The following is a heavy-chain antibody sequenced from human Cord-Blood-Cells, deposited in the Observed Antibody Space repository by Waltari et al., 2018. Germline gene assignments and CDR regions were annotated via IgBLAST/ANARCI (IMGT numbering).Heavy chain of an antibody. CDR1: GFTFSSSG. CDR2: IPYDGSNK. Sequence: QVQLVESGGGVVQPGRSLRLSCAASGFTFSSSGMPWVPQAPGTGLEWVAVIPYDGSNKYYADSVKGRFTISRDNSKNTLYLQMNSLRAEDTAVYYCAKGALGYCSSTSCYMDYWGQGTLVTVSS. J-gene: IGHJ4*02. CDR3: AKGALGYCSSTSCYMDY. V-gene: IGHV3-30*18. D-gene: IGHD2-2*02.